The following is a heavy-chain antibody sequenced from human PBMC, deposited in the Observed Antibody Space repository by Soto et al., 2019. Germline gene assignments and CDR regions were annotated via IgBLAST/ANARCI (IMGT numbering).Heavy chain of an antibody. V-gene: IGHV4-39*01. CDR3: ARHPTFSGWEYYFDY. J-gene: IGHJ4*02. D-gene: IGHD6-19*01. CDR2: VYYSGST. CDR1: GDSVSSSNYY. Sequence: QLQLQESGPGLVKPSATLSLTCTVSGDSVSSSNYYRGWIRQPPGKGLEWIGSVYYSGSTYYNPSLKSRVTMSVDTSKNQFSLKLSSVTAADAAVYYCARHPTFSGWEYYFDYWGQGTPVTVFS.